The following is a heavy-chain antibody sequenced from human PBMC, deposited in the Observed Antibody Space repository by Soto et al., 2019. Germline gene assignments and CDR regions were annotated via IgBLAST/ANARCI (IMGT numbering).Heavy chain of an antibody. D-gene: IGHD6-19*01. CDR2: IKKDGSEK. CDR1: GFTLSTYW. CDR3: ARDADASGWYHYGMDV. V-gene: IGHV3-7*01. Sequence: GGSLRLSCAASGFTLSTYWMNWVRQAPGKGLEWVANIKKDGSEKYYVDSVRGRFIISRDNAKNSLYLQMNYLRAEDTAVYYCARDADASGWYHYGMDVWGQGTMVTVSS. J-gene: IGHJ6*02.